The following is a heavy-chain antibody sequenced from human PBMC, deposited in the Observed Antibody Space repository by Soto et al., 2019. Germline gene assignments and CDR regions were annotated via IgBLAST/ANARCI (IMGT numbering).Heavy chain of an antibody. J-gene: IGHJ4*02. CDR1: GITISNYP. Sequence: EVQLLESGGGLVQPGGSLRLSCAASGITISNYPMSWVRQAPGKGLDWVSGISGSGDRTYYADSAKGRFTISKDISKNSLSLQLDSLGVEETAVYFCMKDDGGYPSTAPHWGQGTLVTVSS. V-gene: IGHV3-23*01. D-gene: IGHD3-22*01. CDR3: MKDDGGYPSTAPH. CDR2: ISGSGDRT.